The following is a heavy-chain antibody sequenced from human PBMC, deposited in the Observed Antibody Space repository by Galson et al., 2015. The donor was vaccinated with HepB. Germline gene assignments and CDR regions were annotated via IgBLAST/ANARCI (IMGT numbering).Heavy chain of an antibody. Sequence: SVKVSCKVSGDTLTDLSMHWVRQAPGKGLEWMGGFDPEDGEKTYAQKFQGRVTMTEDTSTDTAYMELSSLRSEDTAVYYCATVGATGGGAFDIWGQGTMVTVSS. CDR2: FDPEDGEK. J-gene: IGHJ3*02. CDR3: ATVGATGGGAFDI. D-gene: IGHD1-26*01. CDR1: GDTLTDLS. V-gene: IGHV1-24*01.